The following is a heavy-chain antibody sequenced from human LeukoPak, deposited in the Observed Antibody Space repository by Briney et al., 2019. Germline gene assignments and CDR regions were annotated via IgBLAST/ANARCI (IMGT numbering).Heavy chain of an antibody. D-gene: IGHD3-3*01. CDR2: ISSSSSTI. Sequence: PGGSLRLSCAASGFTFSSYSMNWVRQAPGKGLEWVSYISSSSSTIYYADSVKGRFTISRDNAKNSLYLQMNSLRDEDTAVYYCARDGDRISDFWSGEVRDYGMDDWGQGTTVTVSS. CDR1: GFTFSSYS. CDR3: ARDGDRISDFWSGEVRDYGMDD. J-gene: IGHJ6*02. V-gene: IGHV3-48*02.